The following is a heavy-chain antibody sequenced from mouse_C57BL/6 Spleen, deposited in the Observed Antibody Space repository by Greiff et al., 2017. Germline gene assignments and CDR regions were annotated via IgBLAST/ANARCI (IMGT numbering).Heavy chain of an antibody. J-gene: IGHJ2*01. CDR3: AREDQQDYFDY. V-gene: IGHV5-4*01. CDR2: ISDGGSYT. CDR1: GFTFSSYA. Sequence: EVKVVESGGGLVKPGGSLKLSCAASGFTFSSYAMSWVRQTPEKRLEWVATISDGGSYTYYPDNVKGRFTISRDNAKNNLYLQMSHLKSEDTAMYYCAREDQQDYFDYWGQGTTLTVSS.